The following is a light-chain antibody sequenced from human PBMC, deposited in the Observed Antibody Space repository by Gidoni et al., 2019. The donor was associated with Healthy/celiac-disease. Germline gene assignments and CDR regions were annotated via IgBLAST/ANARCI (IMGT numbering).Light chain of an antibody. CDR2: GKN. Sequence: SSELTQDPAVSVALGQTVRITCQGDSLRSYYASWYPQKPGQAHVLVIYGKNNRPSGIPDRFSGSSSGNTASLTITGAQAEDEADYYCNSRDSSGNHLGVVFGGGTKLTVL. V-gene: IGLV3-19*01. CDR1: SLRSYY. CDR3: NSRDSSGNHLGVV. J-gene: IGLJ2*01.